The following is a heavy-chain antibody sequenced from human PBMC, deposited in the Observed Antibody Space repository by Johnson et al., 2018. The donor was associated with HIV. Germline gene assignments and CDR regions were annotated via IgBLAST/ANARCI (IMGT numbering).Heavy chain of an antibody. V-gene: IGHV3-72*01. CDR3: ARVGQQSNAFDI. D-gene: IGHD6-13*01. CDR2: TRNKANSYTT. J-gene: IGHJ3*02. Sequence: VQLVESGGGLVQPGRSLRLSCAASGFTFSDHYMDWVRQAPGKGLEWVGRTRNKANSYTTEYAASVKGRFTISRDDSKNSLYLQMNSLKTEDTAVYYCARVGQQSNAFDIWGQGTMVTVSS. CDR1: GFTFSDHY.